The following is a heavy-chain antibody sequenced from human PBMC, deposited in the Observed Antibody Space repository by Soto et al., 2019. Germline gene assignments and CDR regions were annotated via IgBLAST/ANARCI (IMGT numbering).Heavy chain of an antibody. CDR2: ITGSGAIT. Sequence: QAGGSLRLSCAASGFTFSSYAMSWVRLAPGKGLEWVSGITGSGAITYYTDSVKGRFTISRDNSKNTLYLQMHSLRAEDTAVYYCARDVWETTSMYYGLDVWGLGTTVTVSS. CDR3: ARDVWETTSMYYGLDV. CDR1: GFTFSSYA. D-gene: IGHD1-26*01. J-gene: IGHJ6*02. V-gene: IGHV3-23*01.